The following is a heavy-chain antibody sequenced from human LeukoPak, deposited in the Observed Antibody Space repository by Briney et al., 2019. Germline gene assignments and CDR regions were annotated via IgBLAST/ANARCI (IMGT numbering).Heavy chain of an antibody. CDR1: GGSISSYF. CDR2: IYYSGST. Sequence: SETLSLTCTVSGGSISSYFWSWIRQPPGKGLEWIGNIYYSGSTNYNPSLKSRVTISVDTSKNQFSLKLSSVTAADTAVYYCATSRGVLTPFDYWGQGTLVTVSS. V-gene: IGHV4-59*01. CDR3: ATSRGVLTPFDY. J-gene: IGHJ4*02. D-gene: IGHD3-10*01.